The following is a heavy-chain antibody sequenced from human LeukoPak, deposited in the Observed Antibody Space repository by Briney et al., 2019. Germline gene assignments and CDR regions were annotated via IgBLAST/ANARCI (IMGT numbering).Heavy chain of an antibody. Sequence: ASVKVSCKASGYTFTSYGISWVRQAPGHGLEWMGWISAYNGNTNYAQKLQGRVTMTTDTSTSTAYMELRSLRSDDTAVYYCARDRAVLRYFDWLSEGFDYWGQGTLVTVSS. CDR2: ISAYNGNT. J-gene: IGHJ4*02. CDR1: GYTFTSYG. CDR3: ARDRAVLRYFDWLSEGFDY. V-gene: IGHV1-18*01. D-gene: IGHD3-9*01.